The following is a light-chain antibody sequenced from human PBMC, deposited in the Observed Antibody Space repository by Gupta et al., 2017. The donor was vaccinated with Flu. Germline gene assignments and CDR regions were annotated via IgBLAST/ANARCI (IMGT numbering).Light chain of an antibody. CDR1: TSSREADHD. CDR3: QSYEDCQTDLKVV. CDR2: RNS. Sequence: SCTGSTSSREADHDVHCYPQHPGTSPKLLIYRNSNRHGGDPCRISGSKSGTSAAQAITGLEAYDEAHYYCQSYEDCQTDLKVVFGGGTNLT. J-gene: IGLJ2*01. V-gene: IGLV1-40*01.